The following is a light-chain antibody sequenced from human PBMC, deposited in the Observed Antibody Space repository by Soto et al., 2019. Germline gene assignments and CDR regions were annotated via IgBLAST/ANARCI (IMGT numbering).Light chain of an antibody. Sequence: ESVLTQSPGTLSLSPGERATLSCRASQSVSNSYLAWYQQKPGRAPRLLIYGASSRATDIPDRFSGSGSGTDFTLTISRLEPEDFAVYYCQQHGTSPITFGQGTRLEIK. J-gene: IGKJ5*01. CDR1: QSVSNSY. V-gene: IGKV3-20*01. CDR3: QQHGTSPIT. CDR2: GAS.